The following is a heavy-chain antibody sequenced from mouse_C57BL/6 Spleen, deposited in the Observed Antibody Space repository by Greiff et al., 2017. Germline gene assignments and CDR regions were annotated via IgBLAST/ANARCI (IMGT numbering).Heavy chain of an antibody. CDR3: ARRGHSYDGYPYYAMDY. D-gene: IGHD2-3*01. CDR2: IYPGSGST. J-gene: IGHJ4*01. CDR1: GYTFTSYW. Sequence: QVQLQQPGAELVKPGASVKMSCKASGYTFTSYWITWVKQRPGQGLEWIGDIYPGSGSTNYNEKFKSKATLAVDTSSSTAYMQLSSLTSEDSAVYYCARRGHSYDGYPYYAMDYWGQGTSVTVSS. V-gene: IGHV1-55*01.